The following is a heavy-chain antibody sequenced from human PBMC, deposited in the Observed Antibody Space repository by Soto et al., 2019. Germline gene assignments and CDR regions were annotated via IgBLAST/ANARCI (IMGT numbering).Heavy chain of an antibody. CDR3: ASELYCSGGSCYLD. CDR1: GFTFSSYS. J-gene: IGHJ4*02. CDR2: ISSSSSYI. V-gene: IGHV3-21*01. Sequence: GGSLRLSCAASGFTFSSYSMNWVRQAPGKGLEWVSSISSSSSYIYYADSVKGRFTISRDNAKNSLYLQMNSLRAEDTAVYYCASELYCSGGSCYLDWGQGTLVTVSS. D-gene: IGHD2-15*01.